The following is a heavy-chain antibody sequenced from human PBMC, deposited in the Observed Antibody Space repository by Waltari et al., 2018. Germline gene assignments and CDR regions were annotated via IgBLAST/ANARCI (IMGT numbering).Heavy chain of an antibody. CDR1: GYTFTSYY. Sequence: QVQLVQSGAEVKKPGASVKVSCKASGYTFTSYYMHWVRQAPGQGLEGKGIINPRGGSTSYAQKFQGRVTMTRDTSTSTVYMELSSLRSEDTAVYYCARDVGSSGYSLSFDYWGQGTLVTVSS. CDR3: ARDVGSSGYSLSFDY. CDR2: INPRGGST. D-gene: IGHD3-22*01. V-gene: IGHV1-46*01. J-gene: IGHJ4*02.